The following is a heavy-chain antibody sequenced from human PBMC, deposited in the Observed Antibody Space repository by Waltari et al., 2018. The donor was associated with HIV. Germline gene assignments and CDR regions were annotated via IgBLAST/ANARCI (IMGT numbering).Heavy chain of an antibody. CDR2: VGTAGET. J-gene: IGHJ4*02. CDR3: ARDTLGTLDY. CDR1: GFLFTTYD. Sequence: EVQLVESGGGLVQPGGSLRLSCAASGFLFTTYDMHWVRQRTGKGLEWVSAVGTAGETYDSDSVKGRLTISREDAKNSLFLQMNSLRAEDTALYYCARDTLGTLDYWGQGILITVSS. V-gene: IGHV3-13*01.